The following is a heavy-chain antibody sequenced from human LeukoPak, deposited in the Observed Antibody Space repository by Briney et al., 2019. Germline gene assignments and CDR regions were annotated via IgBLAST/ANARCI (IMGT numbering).Heavy chain of an antibody. D-gene: IGHD3-22*01. Sequence: KSGGSLRLCCAASGFTFSSYSMNWVRHAPGKGLEGVSYISSSSSTIYYADSVKGRFTISRDNAKNSLYLQMNSLRAEDTAVYYCARGYPMIVVDHYYYYMDVWGKGTTVTISS. CDR3: ARGYPMIVVDHYYYYMDV. V-gene: IGHV3-48*04. CDR2: ISSSSSTI. CDR1: GFTFSSYS. J-gene: IGHJ6*03.